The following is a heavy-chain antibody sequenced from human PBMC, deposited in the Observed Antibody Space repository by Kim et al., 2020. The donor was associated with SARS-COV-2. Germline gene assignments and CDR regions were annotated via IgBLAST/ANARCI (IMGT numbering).Heavy chain of an antibody. CDR1: GFTFSNYA. J-gene: IGHJ5*02. D-gene: IGHD3-10*01. V-gene: IGHV3-23*01. Sequence: GGSLRLSCAASGFTFSNYAMNWVRQAPGKGLEWVAAISGRAGTTYYTDSVRGRFTISRDNSKNMLYLEMKSMRVEDTALYLCAKDHGVESGNHYFAGDWFDPWGQGTLVTVSS. CDR3: AKDHGVESGNHYFAGDWFDP. CDR2: ISGRAGTT.